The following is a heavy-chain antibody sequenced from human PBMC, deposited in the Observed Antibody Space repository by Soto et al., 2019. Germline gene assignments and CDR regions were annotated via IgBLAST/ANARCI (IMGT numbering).Heavy chain of an antibody. CDR2: INHSGST. D-gene: IGHD6-6*01. CDR1: GGSFSGYY. CDR3: AKYSSSSSFRAAFDI. Sequence: SETLSLTCAVYGGSFSGYYWSWIRQPPGKGLEWIGEINHSGSTNYNPSLKSRVTISVDTSKSQFSLKLSSVTAADTAVYYCAKYSSSSSFRAAFDIWGQGTMVTVSS. J-gene: IGHJ3*02. V-gene: IGHV4-34*01.